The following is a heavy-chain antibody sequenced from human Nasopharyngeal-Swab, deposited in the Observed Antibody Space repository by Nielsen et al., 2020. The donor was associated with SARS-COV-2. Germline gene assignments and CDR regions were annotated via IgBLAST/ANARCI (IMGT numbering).Heavy chain of an antibody. CDR1: GFTFSSYA. Sequence: GESLKISCAASGFTFSSYAMHWVRQAQGKGLEWVAVISYDGSNKYYADSVKGRFTISRDNSKNTLYLQMNSLRAEDTAVYYCARGGAVAAHYYYYYGMDVWGQGTTDTVSS. J-gene: IGHJ6*02. CDR2: ISYDGSNK. CDR3: ARGGAVAAHYYYYYGMDV. V-gene: IGHV3-30-3*01. D-gene: IGHD6-19*01.